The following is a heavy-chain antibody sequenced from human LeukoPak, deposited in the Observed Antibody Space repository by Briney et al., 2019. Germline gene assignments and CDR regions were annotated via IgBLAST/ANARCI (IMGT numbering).Heavy chain of an antibody. CDR1: GYTFTGYY. J-gene: IGHJ4*02. V-gene: IGHV1-2*02. D-gene: IGHD4-17*01. CDR3: ARGGTTTETTYPIDY. Sequence: ASVKVSCKASGYTFTGYYMHWVRQAAGQGLEWMGWIHTNSGGTNYAQNFQGRVTMTRDTSISTANMELSWLRSDDTAVYYCARGGTTTETTYPIDYWGQGTLVTVSS. CDR2: IHTNSGGT.